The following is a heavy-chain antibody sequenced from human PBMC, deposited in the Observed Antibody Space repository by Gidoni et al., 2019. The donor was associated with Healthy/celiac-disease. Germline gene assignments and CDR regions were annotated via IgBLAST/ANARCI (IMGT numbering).Heavy chain of an antibody. CDR2: ISGSGGST. J-gene: IGHJ4*02. D-gene: IGHD5-18*01. CDR3: ANSGYSYGFSDY. Sequence: EVQLLESGGGLVQPGGSLRLSCAASVINFSRYAMSWVRQAPGKGLEWVSAISGSGGSTYYADSVKGRFTISRDKSKNTLYLQMNSLRAEDTAVYYCANSGYSYGFSDYWGQGTLVTVSS. V-gene: IGHV3-23*01. CDR1: VINFSRYA.